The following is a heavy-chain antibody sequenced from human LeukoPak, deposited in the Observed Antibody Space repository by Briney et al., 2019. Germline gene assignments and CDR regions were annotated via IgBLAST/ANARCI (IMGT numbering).Heavy chain of an antibody. D-gene: IGHD2-15*01. CDR2: IYTSGST. CDR3: SRVCSRYYGMDV. Sequence: PSETLSLTCSVSGGSISSYYWSWIRQPAGKGLEWIGRIYTSGSTNYNPSLKSRVTMSADTSKNQFSLKLSSVTAADTAMYYCSRVCSRYYGMDVWGQGTTVTVSS. J-gene: IGHJ6*02. CDR1: GGSISSYY. V-gene: IGHV4-4*07.